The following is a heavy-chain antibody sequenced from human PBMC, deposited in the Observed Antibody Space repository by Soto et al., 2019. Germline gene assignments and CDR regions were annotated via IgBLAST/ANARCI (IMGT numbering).Heavy chain of an antibody. J-gene: IGHJ4*02. CDR1: GGTFSSYA. Sequence: QVQRVQSGAEVKKPGSSVKVSCKASGGTFSSYAISWVRQAPGQGLEWMGGIIPIFGTANYAQKFQGRVTITADASTSTAYMELISLRAEDTAVYYCARHRTTPIGVAFDYWGQGTLVTVSS. CDR2: IIPIFGTA. V-gene: IGHV1-69*01. CDR3: ARHRTTPIGVAFDY. D-gene: IGHD2-15*01.